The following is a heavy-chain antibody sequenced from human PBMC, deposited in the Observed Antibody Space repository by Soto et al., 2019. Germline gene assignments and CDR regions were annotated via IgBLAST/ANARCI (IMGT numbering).Heavy chain of an antibody. V-gene: IGHV1-69*13. CDR1: GGTFSSYS. CDR3: ARDGGSSSWYRSWFDP. J-gene: IGHJ5*02. CDR2: IIPIFGTA. Sequence: SVKVCCKASGGTFSSYSISWVRQAPGQGLEWMGGIIPIFGTANYAQKFQGRVTITADESTSTAYMELSSLRSEDTAVYYCARDGGSSSWYRSWFDPWGQGTLVTVSS. D-gene: IGHD6-13*01.